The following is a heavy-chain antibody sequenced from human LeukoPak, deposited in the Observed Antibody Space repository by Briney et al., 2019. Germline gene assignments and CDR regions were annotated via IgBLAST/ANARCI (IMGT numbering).Heavy chain of an antibody. CDR3: ARDKIVGATHFDY. J-gene: IGHJ4*02. V-gene: IGHV3-7*01. CDR2: IKQDGSEI. CDR1: GFTFSSYA. Sequence: QPGGSLRLSCAASGFTFSSYAMSWVRQAPGKGLEWVANIKQDGSEIYYVDSVKGRFTISRDNAKNSLYLQMNSLRAEDTAVYYCARDKIVGATHFDYWGQGTLVTVSS. D-gene: IGHD1-26*01.